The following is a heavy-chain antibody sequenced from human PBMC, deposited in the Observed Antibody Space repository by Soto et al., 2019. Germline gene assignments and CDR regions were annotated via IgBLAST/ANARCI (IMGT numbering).Heavy chain of an antibody. D-gene: IGHD2-8*01. J-gene: IGHJ4*02. Sequence: QMQLEQSGPEVKKPGTSVKVSCKASGFTFTSSAFQWVRQARGQRLEWIGWIAVGSCYTNYAQRFQDRVTLTRDMSTATTYMELGRLTSDDTAIYYCAADATAWQQMVPSDYWGQGTMVTVSS. V-gene: IGHV1-58*01. CDR3: AADATAWQQMVPSDY. CDR2: IAVGSCYT. CDR1: GFTFTSSA.